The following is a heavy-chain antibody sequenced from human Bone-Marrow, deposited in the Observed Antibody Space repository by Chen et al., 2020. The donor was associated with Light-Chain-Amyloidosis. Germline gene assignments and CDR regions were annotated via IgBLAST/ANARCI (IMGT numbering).Heavy chain of an antibody. CDR2: IRTSSSRI. D-gene: IGHD3-10*01. J-gene: IGHJ3*02. CDR3: ARGHYGSGSYYADAFDT. CDR1: GFTFRSYS. Sequence: EVQLVESGGGLVKPEGSLRLSCAASGFTFRSYSMNWVRKAPAKGLEWVSTIRTSSSRILYADSVKGRFTISRDDATNSRFLQMNSLRVEDTAVYYCARGHYGSGSYYADAFDTWGQGTMVTVS. V-gene: IGHV3-21*06.